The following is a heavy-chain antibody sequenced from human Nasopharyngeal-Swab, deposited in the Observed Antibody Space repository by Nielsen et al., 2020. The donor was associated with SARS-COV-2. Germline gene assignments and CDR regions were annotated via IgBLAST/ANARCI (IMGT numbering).Heavy chain of an antibody. CDR2: IWYDGSNK. CDR3: AKDPRTYSSSWYFDY. V-gene: IGHV3-33*06. Sequence: GESLKISCAASGFTFSSYGMHWVRQAPGKGLEWVAVIWYDGSNKYYADSVKGRFTISRDNSKNTLYLQMNSLRAEDTAVYYCAKDPRTYSSSWYFDYWGQGTLVTVSS. CDR1: GFTFSSYG. D-gene: IGHD6-13*01. J-gene: IGHJ4*02.